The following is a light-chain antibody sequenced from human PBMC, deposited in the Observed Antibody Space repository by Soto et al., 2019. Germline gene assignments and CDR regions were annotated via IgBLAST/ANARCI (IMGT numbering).Light chain of an antibody. J-gene: IGKJ2*01. CDR2: AAS. CDR1: RGVSSSY. CDR3: EQQGT. V-gene: IGKV3-20*01. Sequence: EIVLTQSPGTLSLSPGERATLSCRASRGVSSSYVVWYQQKPGQAPRLLIYAASRRASGIPDRFSGSGSATEYTLTISRLEPEDFAVYYCEQQGTFGQGTKLEIK.